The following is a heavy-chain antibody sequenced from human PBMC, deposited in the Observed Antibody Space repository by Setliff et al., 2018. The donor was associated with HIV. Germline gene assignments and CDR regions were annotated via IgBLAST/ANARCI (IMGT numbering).Heavy chain of an antibody. CDR1: GRFISSRY. D-gene: IGHD3-3*01. V-gene: IGHV4-59*11. J-gene: IGHJ4*02. Sequence: SETLSLTCTVSGRFISSRYWSWIRLPPGKGLEWIGTLYYNGNTNSNPSLKSRVTISGDTSKNLFSLKLTSVTPADTAVYYCATGIDNFWSGYVNWGQGTLVTVSS. CDR3: ATGIDNFWSGYVN. CDR2: LYYNGNT.